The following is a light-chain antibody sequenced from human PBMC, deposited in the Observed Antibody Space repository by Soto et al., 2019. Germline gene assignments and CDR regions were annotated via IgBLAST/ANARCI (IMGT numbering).Light chain of an antibody. J-gene: IGKJ5*01. Sequence: DIHVSQSPSALSASVGARVTITCRASQSVTTWLAWYQQKPGKAPKLLIYKASNLESGLPSRFTGSGSGTEFTLTIGSLQSDDFATYYCQQYSTYPITFGQLTRLE. CDR1: QSVTTW. CDR2: KAS. V-gene: IGKV1-5*03. CDR3: QQYSTYPIT.